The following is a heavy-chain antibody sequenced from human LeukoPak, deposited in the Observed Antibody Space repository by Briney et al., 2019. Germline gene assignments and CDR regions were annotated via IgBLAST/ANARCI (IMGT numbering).Heavy chain of an antibody. Sequence: QAGASLRLSCAASGFTFRKYAMSWVRQAPGKGLEWVSAISGSGGSTYYADSVKSRFTISRDNSKNTLYLQMNSLRAEDTAVYYCARRITMIVVVSHIDYWGQGTLVTVSS. CDR3: ARRITMIVVVSHIDY. J-gene: IGHJ4*02. D-gene: IGHD3-22*01. V-gene: IGHV3-23*01. CDR2: ISGSGGST. CDR1: GFTFRKYA.